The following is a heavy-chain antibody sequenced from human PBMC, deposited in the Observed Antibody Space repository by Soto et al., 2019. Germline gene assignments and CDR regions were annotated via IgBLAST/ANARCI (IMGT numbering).Heavy chain of an antibody. CDR2: IYYSGST. V-gene: IGHV4-39*01. CDR3: ARHVIAAAGIDY. D-gene: IGHD6-13*01. CDR1: GGSISSSSYY. J-gene: IGHJ4*02. Sequence: SETLSLTCTVSGGSISSSSYYWGWIRQPPGKGLEWIGSIYYSGSTYYNPSLKSRVTISVDTSKNQFSLKLGSVTAADTAVYYCARHVIAAAGIDYWGQGTLVTVSS.